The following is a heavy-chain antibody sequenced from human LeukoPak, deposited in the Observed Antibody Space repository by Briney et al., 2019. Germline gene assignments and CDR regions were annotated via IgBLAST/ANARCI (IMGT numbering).Heavy chain of an antibody. CDR3: ARVYPPSHIDN. V-gene: IGHV3-53*01. D-gene: IGHD2-2*01. J-gene: IGHJ4*02. CDR1: SIY. CDR2: IHSDGST. Sequence: SIYIGCVRPVPRKWRAMVSLIHSDGSTFYADSLQGRFTISRDTSKNTLFLHMSSLRADDTAVYYCARVYPPSHIDNWGRGTLVTVSS.